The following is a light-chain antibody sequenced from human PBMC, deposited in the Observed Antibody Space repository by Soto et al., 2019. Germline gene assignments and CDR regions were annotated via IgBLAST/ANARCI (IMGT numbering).Light chain of an antibody. J-gene: IGKJ1*01. CDR1: QSISDS. CDR3: EQYNGYWT. Sequence: DIQMTQSPSTLSASVGDRVTITCRASQSISDSLAWYQQKPGKAPKLLIYEASNLKGGVPSRFSGSGSGTEYTLTNTSLQPDDLASYYCEQYNGYWTFGQGTKVEIK. V-gene: IGKV1-5*03. CDR2: EAS.